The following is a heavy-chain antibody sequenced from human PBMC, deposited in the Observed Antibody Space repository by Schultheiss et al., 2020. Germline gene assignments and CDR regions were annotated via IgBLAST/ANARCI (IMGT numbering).Heavy chain of an antibody. Sequence: GESLKISCAASGFTFSSYWMSWVRQAPGKGLEWVANIKQDGSEKYHVDSVKGRFTISRDNAKNSVYLQMNSLRAKDTAIYYCARDGDPFDVWGQGTMVTVSS. V-gene: IGHV3-7*01. CDR2: IKQDGSEK. CDR1: GFTFSSYW. J-gene: IGHJ3*01. CDR3: ARDGDPFDV.